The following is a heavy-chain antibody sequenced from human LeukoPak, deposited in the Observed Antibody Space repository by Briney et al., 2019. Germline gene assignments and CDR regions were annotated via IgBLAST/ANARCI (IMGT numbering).Heavy chain of an antibody. J-gene: IGHJ4*02. CDR3: ARGRGIRGYCSGGSCYYYFDY. CDR1: GGSFSGYY. V-gene: IGHV4-34*01. D-gene: IGHD2-15*01. CDR2: IYHSGST. Sequence: SETLSLTCAVYGGSFSGYYWSWIRQPPGKGLEWIGSIYHSGSTYYNPSLKSRVTISVDTSKNQFSLKLSSVTAADTAVYYCARGRGIRGYCSGGSCYYYFDYWGQGTLVTVSS.